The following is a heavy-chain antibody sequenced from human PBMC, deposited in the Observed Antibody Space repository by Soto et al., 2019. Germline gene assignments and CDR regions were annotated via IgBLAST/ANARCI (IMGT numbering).Heavy chain of an antibody. CDR3: ARNYGGNQAFDI. CDR2: ILYDGNFE. J-gene: IGHJ3*02. D-gene: IGHD4-17*01. Sequence: QVQLVESGGGVVQPGRSLRLSCTASGFMFNTYGMHWVRQAPGKGLEWVALILYDGNFEFYADSVKGRFTISRDNSKNTLYLQMNSLIPEDTAVYYCARNYGGNQAFDIWGQGTMVTVSS. V-gene: IGHV3-30*03. CDR1: GFMFNTYG.